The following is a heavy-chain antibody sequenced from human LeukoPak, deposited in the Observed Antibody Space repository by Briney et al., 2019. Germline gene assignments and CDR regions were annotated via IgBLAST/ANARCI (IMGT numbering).Heavy chain of an antibody. CDR2: IIPILGIA. D-gene: IGHD3-10*01. CDR1: GGTFSSYA. J-gene: IGHJ6*02. V-gene: IGHV1-69*04. Sequence: GSSVKVSCKASGGTFSSYAISWVRQAPGQGLEWMGRIIPILGIANYAQKFQGRVTITADKSTSTAYMELSSLRSEDTAVYYCARDPPARITMVRGVRLDYYGMDVWGQGTTVTVSS. CDR3: ARDPPARITMVRGVRLDYYGMDV.